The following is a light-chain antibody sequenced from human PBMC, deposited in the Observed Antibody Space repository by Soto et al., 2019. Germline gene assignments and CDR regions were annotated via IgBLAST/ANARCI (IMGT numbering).Light chain of an antibody. J-gene: IGLJ1*01. V-gene: IGLV2-14*01. Sequence: QSALTQPASVSGSTGQSITISCTGTTSDVGGYIYVSWYQQQPGKAPKLMIYDVTSRPSGVSYRFSGSKSGNTASLTISGLQAEDEADYYCSSYTTSSSYVFGTGTTLNVL. CDR1: TSDVGGYIY. CDR2: DVT. CDR3: SSYTTSSSYV.